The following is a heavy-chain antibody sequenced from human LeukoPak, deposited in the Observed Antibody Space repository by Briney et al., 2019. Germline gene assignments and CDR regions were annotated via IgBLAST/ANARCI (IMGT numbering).Heavy chain of an antibody. Sequence: SQTLSLTCTVSGGSISSGGYYWSWIRQHPGKGLEWIGYIYYSGSTDYNPSLKSRFTMSVDTSRNQFSLKLSSVTAADTAVYYCASADYDMAFDIWGQGTMVTVSS. J-gene: IGHJ3*02. D-gene: IGHD3-9*01. CDR2: IYYSGST. CDR1: GGSISSGGYY. V-gene: IGHV4-31*03. CDR3: ASADYDMAFDI.